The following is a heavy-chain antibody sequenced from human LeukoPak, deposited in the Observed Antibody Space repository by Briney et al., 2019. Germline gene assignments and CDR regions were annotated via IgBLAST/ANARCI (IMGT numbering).Heavy chain of an antibody. Sequence: GGSLRLSCAASGFTFDDYGMSWVRQAPGKGLEWVSGINWNGGSTGYADSVKGRFTISRDNAKNSLYLQMNSLRAEDTALYYCARYCSSTSRYYYYYMDVCGKGTTVTVSS. V-gene: IGHV3-20*04. CDR1: GFTFDDYG. J-gene: IGHJ6*03. CDR2: INWNGGST. CDR3: ARYCSSTSRYYYYYMDV. D-gene: IGHD2-2*01.